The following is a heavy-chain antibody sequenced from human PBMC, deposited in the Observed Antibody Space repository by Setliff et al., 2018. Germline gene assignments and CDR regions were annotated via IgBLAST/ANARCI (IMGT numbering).Heavy chain of an antibody. V-gene: IGHV1-18*01. J-gene: IGHJ4*02. CDR2: ISAYSGNA. CDR1: GYTLSNSI. D-gene: IGHD3-3*01. CDR3: SRLVRFCIRTSCQRLSGGEF. Sequence: GASVKVSCKASGYTLSNSILSWVRQAPGQGLEWMGWISAYSGNAYYSPKLHGRVTLTTDTSTSTAYMELRSLESDDTAVYYCSRLVRFCIRTSCQRLSGGEFWGQGTLVTVSS.